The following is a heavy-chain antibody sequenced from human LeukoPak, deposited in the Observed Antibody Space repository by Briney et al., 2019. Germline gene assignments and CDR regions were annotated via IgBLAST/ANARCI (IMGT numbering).Heavy chain of an antibody. J-gene: IGHJ3*02. D-gene: IGHD5-12*01. CDR1: GFTFCSYA. CDR3: AIYSGYGTNAFDI. V-gene: IGHV3-23*01. Sequence: GGSLRLSCAASGFTFCSYAMTWGRQGPGKGVEWGSDISGGGGNTYYADSVKGRFTISRDNSKNTLYLQMHSLRAEDTAVYYCAIYSGYGTNAFDIWGQGTMVTVSS. CDR2: ISGGGGNT.